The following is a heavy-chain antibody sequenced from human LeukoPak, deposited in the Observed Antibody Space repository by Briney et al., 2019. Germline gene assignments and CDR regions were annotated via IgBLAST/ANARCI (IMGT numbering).Heavy chain of an antibody. CDR2: ISYDGSNK. J-gene: IGHJ6*02. V-gene: IGHV3-30*18. D-gene: IGHD2-2*01. CDR1: GFTFSSYG. Sequence: PGGSLRLSCAASGFTFSSYGMHWVRQAPGKGLEWVAVISYDGSNKYYADSVKGRFTISRDNSKNTLYLQMNSLRAEHTAVYYCAKNSDCSSTSCYSYYYGMDVWGQGTTVTVSS. CDR3: AKNSDCSSTSCYSYYYGMDV.